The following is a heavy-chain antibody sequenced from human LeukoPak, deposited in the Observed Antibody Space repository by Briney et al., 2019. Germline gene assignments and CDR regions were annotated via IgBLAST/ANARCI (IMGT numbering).Heavy chain of an antibody. Sequence: SVKVSCKASGGTFSSYAISWVRQAPGQGPEWMGGIIPIFGTANYAQKFQGRVTITADESTSTAYMELSSLRSEDTAVYYCARGIENIVVVPAVTSWYFDYWGQGTLVTVSP. D-gene: IGHD2-2*01. V-gene: IGHV1-69*13. CDR2: IIPIFGTA. CDR1: GGTFSSYA. J-gene: IGHJ4*02. CDR3: ARGIENIVVVPAVTSWYFDY.